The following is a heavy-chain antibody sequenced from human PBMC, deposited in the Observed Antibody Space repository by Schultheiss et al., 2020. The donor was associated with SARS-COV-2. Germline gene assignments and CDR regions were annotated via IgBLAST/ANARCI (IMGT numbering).Heavy chain of an antibody. CDR3: ARDQRYVDTARRYFDY. CDR2: INPNSGGT. Sequence: ASVKVSCKASGYTFTSYYMHWVRQAPGQGLEWMGRINPNSGGTNYAQKFQGRVTMTRDTSISTAYMELSRLRSDDTAVYYCARDQRYVDTARRYFDYWGQGTLVTVSS. D-gene: IGHD5-18*01. J-gene: IGHJ4*02. V-gene: IGHV1-2*06. CDR1: GYTFTSYY.